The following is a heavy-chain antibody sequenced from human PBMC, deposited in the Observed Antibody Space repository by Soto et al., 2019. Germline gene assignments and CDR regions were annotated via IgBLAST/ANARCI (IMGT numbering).Heavy chain of an antibody. CDR3: ARSRDGYNLNPIDQ. J-gene: IGHJ4*02. CDR1: TGSTNSFY. Sequence: GPGLVKPSATLSLSCTVSTGSTNSFYWSWIRQPPGKGLQWLGYFFYTGSTNHNPSLKSRVTISLDMSSNQFSLRLSSVTAADTAMYYCARSRDGYNLNPIDQWGQGLLVTVSS. V-gene: IGHV4-59*01. D-gene: IGHD5-12*01. CDR2: FFYTGST.